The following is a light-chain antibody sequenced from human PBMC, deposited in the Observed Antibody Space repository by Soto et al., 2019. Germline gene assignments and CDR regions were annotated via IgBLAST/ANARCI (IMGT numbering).Light chain of an antibody. CDR3: CSFAGSDTSGV. Sequence: QSALTQPRSVSGSPGQSVTISCTGTSSDVGDYNYVSWYQQYPGKAPTLVIYDVSKRPSGVPDRFSDSKSDNTASLTISVLQAEDEADHCCCSFAGSDTSGVFGGGTQVTVL. CDR2: DVS. CDR1: SSDVGDYNY. J-gene: IGLJ3*02. V-gene: IGLV2-11*01.